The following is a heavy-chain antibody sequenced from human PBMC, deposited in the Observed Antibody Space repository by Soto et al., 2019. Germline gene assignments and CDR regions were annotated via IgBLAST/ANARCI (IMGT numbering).Heavy chain of an antibody. D-gene: IGHD1-1*01. CDR3: ARERDVYNPFDY. Sequence: PGGSLRLSYAASGFTVSGNYMSWVRQAPGKGLEWVSIIYSGGSTYYADSVKGRFTISRDNSNNTLYLQMNSLRAEDTAVYYCARERDVYNPFDYWGQGTLVTVSS. CDR2: IYSGGST. V-gene: IGHV3-66*01. CDR1: GFTVSGNY. J-gene: IGHJ4*02.